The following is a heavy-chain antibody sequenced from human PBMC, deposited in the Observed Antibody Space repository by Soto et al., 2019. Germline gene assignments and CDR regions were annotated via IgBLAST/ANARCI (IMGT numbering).Heavy chain of an antibody. CDR1: GDSVSSNSAA. D-gene: IGHD6-13*01. V-gene: IGHV6-1*01. Sequence: SQTLSLTCAISGDSVSSNSAAWNWIRQSPSRGLEWLGRTYYGSKWYNDYAVYVKSRITINPDTSKNQFSLQLNSVTPEDTAVYYFARDYIAAADNWFDPWGQGTLVTVSS. CDR3: ARDYIAAADNWFDP. CDR2: TYYGSKWYN. J-gene: IGHJ5*02.